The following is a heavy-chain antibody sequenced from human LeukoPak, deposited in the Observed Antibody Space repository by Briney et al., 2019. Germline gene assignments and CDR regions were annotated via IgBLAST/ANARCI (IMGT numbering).Heavy chain of an antibody. V-gene: IGHV1-2*06. D-gene: IGHD3-22*01. CDR1: GHTFTGYY. CDR2: INPNSGGT. CDR3: ASMYYYDSSDY. J-gene: IGHJ4*02. Sequence: ASVKASCKASGHTFTGYYMHWVRQAPGQGLEWMGRINPNSGGTNYAQKFQGRVTMTRDTSISTAYMELSRLRSDDTAVYYCASMYYYDSSDYWGQGTLVTVSS.